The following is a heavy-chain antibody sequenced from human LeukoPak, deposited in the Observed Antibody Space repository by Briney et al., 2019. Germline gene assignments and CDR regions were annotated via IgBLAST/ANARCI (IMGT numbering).Heavy chain of an antibody. CDR3: ASSGTASRGAMDV. CDR1: GLTGSSNF. CDR2: IYSGGST. J-gene: IGHJ6*02. Sequence: GGSLRLSCATSGLTGSSNFMTWVRQAPGKELEWVSAIYSGGSTFYAASVRGRFNISRDNSKKTMFLQMSSLRVEDPAVYYCASSGTASRGAMDVWGQGTTVTVSS. D-gene: IGHD1-1*01. V-gene: IGHV3-66*01.